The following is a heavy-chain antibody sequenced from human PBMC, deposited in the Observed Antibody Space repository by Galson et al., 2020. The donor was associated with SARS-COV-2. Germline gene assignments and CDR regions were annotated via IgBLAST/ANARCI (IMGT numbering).Heavy chain of an antibody. CDR3: AKVGNGGTYSDS. V-gene: IGHV3-30*02. CDR1: GFTFSTYA. D-gene: IGHD2-8*01. J-gene: IGHJ4*02. Sequence: GGSLRLSCTASGFTFSTYAMHWARQAPGKGLEWVAFIRYAGSPAYYTDSVKGRFTISRDNSKNTLYLQMNSLRVEDTGVYYCAKVGNGGTYSDSGGQGTLVAVSS. CDR2: IRYAGSPA.